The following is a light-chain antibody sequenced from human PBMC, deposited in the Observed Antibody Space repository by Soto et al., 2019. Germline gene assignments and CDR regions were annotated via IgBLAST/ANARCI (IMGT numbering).Light chain of an antibody. J-gene: IGKJ2*01. V-gene: IGKV2-30*02. CDR2: KVS. Sequence: DVVMTQSPLSLPVTLGQPASISCRSSQSLVHSDGNTYLSWFQQRPGQSPRRLLYKVSKRDSGVPDRFSGSGSGTDFTLKIGRVEAEDVGIYYCMQGTHSYTFGQGTKVDI. CDR3: MQGTHSYT. CDR1: QSLVHSDGNTY.